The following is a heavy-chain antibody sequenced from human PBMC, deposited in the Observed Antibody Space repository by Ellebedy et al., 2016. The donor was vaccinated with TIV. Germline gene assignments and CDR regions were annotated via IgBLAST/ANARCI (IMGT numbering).Heavy chain of an antibody. D-gene: IGHD4-17*01. Sequence: AASVKVSCKASGYTFTTYSMHWVRQAPGQRLEWMGWINGGNGNTMYSQKFQGRVTIISDTSASTAYIELSSLRSEDTAVYYCANDAYEHGDYVRRWGQGTLVTVSS. J-gene: IGHJ4*02. V-gene: IGHV1-3*01. CDR2: INGGNGNT. CDR1: GYTFTTYS. CDR3: ANDAYEHGDYVRR.